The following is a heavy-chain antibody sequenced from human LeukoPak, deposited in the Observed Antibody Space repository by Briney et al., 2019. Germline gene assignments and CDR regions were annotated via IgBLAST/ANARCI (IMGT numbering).Heavy chain of an antibody. CDR1: GFTFSTYG. CDR3: AQGYCSGICFNGLEY. Sequence: PGGSLRLSCAASGFTFSTYGMHWVRQAPGKGLEWVAFIRFDGTNKYYADSVKGRFAISRDSSKNTLYLQMNTLRAEETAGFNFAQGYCSGICFNGLEYWGQGTLVTVSS. V-gene: IGHV3-30*02. J-gene: IGHJ4*02. CDR2: IRFDGTNK. D-gene: IGHD2-15*01.